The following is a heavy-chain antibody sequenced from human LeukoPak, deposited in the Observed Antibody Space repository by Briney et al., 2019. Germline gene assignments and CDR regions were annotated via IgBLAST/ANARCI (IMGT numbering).Heavy chain of an antibody. CDR3: ARRAGAYSHPYDY. Sequence: GGSLRLSCAASGFTFSRHGMNWVRQAPGKGLEWVASISGSGGSTHYADSVKGRFIISRDNSKNTLYLQMNSLRAEDTAVYYCARRAGAYSHPYDYWGQGTLVTVSS. J-gene: IGHJ4*02. D-gene: IGHD4/OR15-4a*01. V-gene: IGHV3-23*01. CDR2: ISGSGGST. CDR1: GFTFSRHG.